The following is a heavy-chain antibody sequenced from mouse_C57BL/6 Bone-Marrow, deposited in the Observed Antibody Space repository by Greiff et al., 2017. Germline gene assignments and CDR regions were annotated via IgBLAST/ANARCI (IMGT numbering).Heavy chain of an antibody. V-gene: IGHV1-53*01. Sequence: QVQLKQPGTELVKPGASVKLSCKASGYTFTSYWMHWVKQRPGQGLEWIGNINPSNGGTNYNEKFKSKATLTVDKSSSTAYMQLSSLTSEDSAVYYCARGYSSGYVDYAMDYWGQGTSVTVSS. D-gene: IGHD3-2*02. CDR1: GYTFTSYW. CDR3: ARGYSSGYVDYAMDY. J-gene: IGHJ4*01. CDR2: INPSNGGT.